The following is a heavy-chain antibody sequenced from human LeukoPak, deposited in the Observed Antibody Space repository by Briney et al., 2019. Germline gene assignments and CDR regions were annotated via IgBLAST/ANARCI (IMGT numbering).Heavy chain of an antibody. V-gene: IGHV4-59*01. CDR1: GGSISSYY. CDR3: ARDRQQLGYYYYGMDV. J-gene: IGHJ6*04. Sequence: ASETLSLTCTVSGGSISSYYWSWIRQPPGKGLEWIGYIYYSGSTNYNPSLKSRVTISADTSKNQFSLKLSSVTAADTAVYYCARDRQQLGYYYYGMDVWGKGTTVTVSS. D-gene: IGHD6-13*01. CDR2: IYYSGST.